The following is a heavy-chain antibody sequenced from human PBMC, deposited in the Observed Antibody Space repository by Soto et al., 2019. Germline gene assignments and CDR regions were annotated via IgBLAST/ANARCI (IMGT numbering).Heavy chain of an antibody. V-gene: IGHV3-30-3*01. J-gene: IGHJ6*02. CDR1: GFTFSSYA. CDR2: ISYDGSNK. Sequence: GGSLRLSCAASGFTFSSYAMHWVRQAPGKGLEWVAVISYDGSNKYYADSVKGRFTISRDNSKNTLYLQMNSLRAEDTAVYYCARDVLAGSPYYYFYYGMDVWGQGTTVTVSS. D-gene: IGHD1-26*01. CDR3: ARDVLAGSPYYYFYYGMDV.